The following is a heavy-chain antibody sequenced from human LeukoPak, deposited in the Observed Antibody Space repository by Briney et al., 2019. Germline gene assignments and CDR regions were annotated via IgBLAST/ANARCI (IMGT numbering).Heavy chain of an antibody. CDR3: ARDKQPGDQ. J-gene: IGHJ5*02. V-gene: IGHV4-59*11. CDR1: GGSISSHY. D-gene: IGHD6-13*01. Sequence: SETLSLTCSVSGGSISSHYWSWIRQPPGQGLEWIGYVHYSGSTHYNPSLKSRVTISVDTSKNQFSLRLSSVTAADTAVYYCARDKQPGDQWGQGTLVTVSS. CDR2: VHYSGST.